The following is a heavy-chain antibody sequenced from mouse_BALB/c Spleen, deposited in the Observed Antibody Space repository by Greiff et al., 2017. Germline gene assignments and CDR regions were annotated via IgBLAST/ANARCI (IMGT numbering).Heavy chain of an antibody. D-gene: IGHD2-10*02. CDR3: GTRYGNYVRIDY. CDR1: GFSLTSYG. J-gene: IGHJ3*01. Sequence: VKVVESGPSLVQPSQSLSITCTVSGFSLTSYGVHWVRQSPGKGLEWLGVIWRGGSTDYNAAFMSRLSLTKDNSKSQVFFIMNSLQADDTAVFYCGTRYGNYVRIDYWGQGTLVTVSA. V-gene: IGHV2-5-1*01. CDR2: IWRGGST.